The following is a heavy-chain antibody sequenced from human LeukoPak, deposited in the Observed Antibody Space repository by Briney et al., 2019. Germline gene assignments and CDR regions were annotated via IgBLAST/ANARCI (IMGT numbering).Heavy chain of an antibody. CDR1: GVTFSNYA. V-gene: IGHV3-23*01. Sequence: GGSLRLSCAASGVTFSNYAMIWVRQAPGKGLEWVSAINAGGINTYYADSVKGRFTISRDNSKNTLYLQMNSMRAQDTAVYYCAKLVETTNYWGQGTLVTVSS. CDR2: INAGGINT. D-gene: IGHD1-26*01. J-gene: IGHJ4*02. CDR3: AKLVETTNY.